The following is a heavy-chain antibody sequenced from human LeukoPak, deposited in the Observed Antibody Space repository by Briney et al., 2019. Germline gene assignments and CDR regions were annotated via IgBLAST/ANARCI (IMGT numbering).Heavy chain of an antibody. Sequence: SVKVSCKASGGTFSSYAISWVRQAPGQGLEWMGGIIPIFGTANYAQKFQGRVTIAADESTSTAYMELSSLRSEDTAVYYCARGAVAATPFDYWGQGTLVTVSS. CDR3: ARGAVAATPFDY. D-gene: IGHD2-15*01. CDR1: GGTFSSYA. V-gene: IGHV1-69*01. CDR2: IIPIFGTA. J-gene: IGHJ4*02.